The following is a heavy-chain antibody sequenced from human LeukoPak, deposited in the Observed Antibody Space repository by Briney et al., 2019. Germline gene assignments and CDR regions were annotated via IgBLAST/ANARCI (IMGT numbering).Heavy chain of an antibody. CDR1: GASFTSYY. V-gene: IGHV4-34*01. CDR3: VGWLEERWFDP. D-gene: IGHD6-19*01. J-gene: IGHJ5*02. Sequence: SETLSLTCAVHGASFTSYYWSWLRQTPGKGLDWIGEINHTGRTHYNPSLKSQVTISADTSKNDFSLSLRLSSVTAADTAVYSCVGWLEERWFDPWGQGTLVTVSS. CDR2: INHTGRT.